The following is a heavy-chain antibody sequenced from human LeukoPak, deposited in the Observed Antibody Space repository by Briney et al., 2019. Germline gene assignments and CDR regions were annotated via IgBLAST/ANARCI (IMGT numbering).Heavy chain of an antibody. V-gene: IGHV3-66*01. D-gene: IGHD3-22*01. CDR1: GFTLSSNY. Sequence: PGGSLRLSCAASGFTLSSNYMSWVRQAPGKGLEWVSVIYSGGSTYYADSVKGRFTISRDNSKNTLYLQMNSLRAEDTAVYYCARDSPRPPRYYYDSSPLGGDYFDYWGQGTLVTVSS. CDR3: ARDSPRPPRYYYDSSPLGGDYFDY. J-gene: IGHJ4*02. CDR2: IYSGGST.